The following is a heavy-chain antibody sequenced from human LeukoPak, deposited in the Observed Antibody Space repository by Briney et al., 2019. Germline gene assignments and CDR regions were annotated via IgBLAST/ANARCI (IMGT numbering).Heavy chain of an antibody. CDR3: AKDQSGLRQVSGASAFDI. J-gene: IGHJ3*02. CDR2: IRYDGSNK. Sequence: PGGSLRLSCAASGFTFSSYDMHWVRQAPGKGLEWVAFIRYDGSNKYYADSVKGRLTISRDNSKNTLYLQMNSLRAEDTAVYYCAKDQSGLRQVSGASAFDIWGQGTMVTVSS. CDR1: GFTFSSYD. D-gene: IGHD3-10*01. V-gene: IGHV3-30*02.